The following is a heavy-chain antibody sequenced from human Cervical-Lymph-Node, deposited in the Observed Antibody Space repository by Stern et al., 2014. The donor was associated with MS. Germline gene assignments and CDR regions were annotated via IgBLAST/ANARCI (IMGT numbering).Heavy chain of an antibody. CDR1: GLTFGDYD. J-gene: IGHJ6*02. CDR2: IRSKGYGATP. CDR3: TTGPSTYFYKGMDV. Sequence: EVQLVESGGGLVQPGGSLRLSCTASGLTFGDYDISWFRQDPGKGIGWVGVIRSKGYGATPEHGASLKGRFTISRDDSKGIAYLQMNSLNNEDTAVYYCTTGPSTYFYKGMDVWGQGATVVVSS. D-gene: IGHD2-2*01. V-gene: IGHV3-49*03.